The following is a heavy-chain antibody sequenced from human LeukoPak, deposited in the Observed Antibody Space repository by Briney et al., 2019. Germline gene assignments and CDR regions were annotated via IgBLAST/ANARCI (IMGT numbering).Heavy chain of an antibody. CDR1: GFTFDDYD. CDR2: ISWSSGSI. D-gene: IGHD5-18*01. J-gene: IGHJ6*02. CDR3: AKGGYSYGRGSYGMDV. V-gene: IGHV3-9*01. Sequence: GGSLRLSCAASGFTFDDYDMHWIRQAPGKGLEWVSGISWSSGSIGYADSVKGRFTISRDNAKNSLYLQMNSLRAEDTALYYCAKGGYSYGRGSYGMDVWGQGTTVTVSS.